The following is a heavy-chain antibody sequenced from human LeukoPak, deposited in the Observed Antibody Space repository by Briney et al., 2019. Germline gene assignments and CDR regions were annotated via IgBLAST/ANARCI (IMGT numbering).Heavy chain of an antibody. Sequence: TGGSLGLSCAASGFTFSSYAMSWVRQAPGKGLEWVSAISGSGGSTYYADSVKGRFTISRDNSKNTLYLQMNSLRAEDTAVYYCAKYGIGAVAGFDYWGQGTLVTVSS. CDR3: AKYGIGAVAGFDY. J-gene: IGHJ4*02. CDR2: ISGSGGST. D-gene: IGHD6-19*01. V-gene: IGHV3-23*01. CDR1: GFTFSSYA.